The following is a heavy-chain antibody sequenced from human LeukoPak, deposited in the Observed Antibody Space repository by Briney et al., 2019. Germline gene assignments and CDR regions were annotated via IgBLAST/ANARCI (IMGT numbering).Heavy chain of an antibody. CDR2: IYTSGST. J-gene: IGHJ5*02. D-gene: IGHD4-11*01. CDR3: ARCRSDYRTVDP. V-gene: IGHV4-61*02. CDR1: GDSISSGSYF. Sequence: SQTLSLTCTVSGDSISSGSYFWSRIRQPAGKGLEWIGRIYTSGSTNYNPSLKSRVTISVDTSKNQFSLKLSSVTAADTAVYYCARCRSDYRTVDPWGQGTLVSVSS.